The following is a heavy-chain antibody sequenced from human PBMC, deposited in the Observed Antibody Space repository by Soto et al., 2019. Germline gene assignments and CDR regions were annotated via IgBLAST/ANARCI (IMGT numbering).Heavy chain of an antibody. CDR2: IYYSGST. D-gene: IGHD3-10*01. CDR1: GGSISSGDYY. Sequence: SETLSLTCTVSGGSISSGDYYWSWIRQPPGKGLEWIGYIYYSGSTYYNPSLKSRVTISVDTSKNQFSLKLSSVTAADTAVYYCARNRGVGDYYYYGMDVWGQGTTVTVSS. J-gene: IGHJ6*02. V-gene: IGHV4-30-4*01. CDR3: ARNRGVGDYYYYGMDV.